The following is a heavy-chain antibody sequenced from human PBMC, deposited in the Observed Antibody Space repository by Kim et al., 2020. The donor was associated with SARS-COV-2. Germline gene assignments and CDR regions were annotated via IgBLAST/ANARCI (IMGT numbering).Heavy chain of an antibody. CDR2: IWYDGSKK. CDR1: AFSFSSHG. J-gene: IGHJ4*02. V-gene: IGHV3-33*01. Sequence: GGSLRLSCAASAFSFSSHGMHWVRQAPGKGLEWVAVIWYDGSKKYYIDSVKGRFTISRDNSKNTLYLQMNSLRAEDTAMYYCARYVNGWLWDYWGQGALVTVSS. CDR3: ARYVNGWLWDY. D-gene: IGHD5-18*01.